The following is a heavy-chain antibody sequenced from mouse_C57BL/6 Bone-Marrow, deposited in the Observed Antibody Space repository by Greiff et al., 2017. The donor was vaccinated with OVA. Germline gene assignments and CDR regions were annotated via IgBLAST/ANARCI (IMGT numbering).Heavy chain of an antibody. D-gene: IGHD2-4*01. CDR3: AREGIYYDYDYAMDY. J-gene: IGHJ4*01. CDR2: INPSNGGT. V-gene: IGHV1-53*01. CDR1: GYTFTSYW. Sequence: VKLMESGTELVKPGASVKLSCKASGYTFTSYWMHWVKQRPGQGLEWIGNINPSNGGTNYNEKFKSKATLTVDKSSSTAYMQLSSLTSEDSAVYYCAREGIYYDYDYAMDYWGQGTSVTVSS.